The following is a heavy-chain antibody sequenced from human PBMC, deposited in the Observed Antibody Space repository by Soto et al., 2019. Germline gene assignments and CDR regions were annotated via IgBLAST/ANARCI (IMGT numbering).Heavy chain of an antibody. V-gene: IGHV4-59*01. D-gene: IGHD3-9*01. CDR3: ARLSGLRYFDWLPYYFDY. CDR2: IYYSGST. J-gene: IGHJ4*02. CDR1: GGSISSYY. Sequence: SETLSLTCTVFGGSISSYYWSWIRQPPGKGLEWIGYIYYSGSTNYNPSLKSRVTISVDTSKNQFSLKLSSVTAADTAVYYCARLSGLRYFDWLPYYFDYWGQGTLVTVSS.